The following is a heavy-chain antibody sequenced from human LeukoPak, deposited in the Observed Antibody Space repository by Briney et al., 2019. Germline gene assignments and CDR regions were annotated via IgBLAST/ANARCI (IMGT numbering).Heavy chain of an antibody. CDR1: GFTFSSYG. J-gene: IGHJ4*02. CDR3: AKEATVLRYFDWLLREGYFDY. V-gene: IGHV3-30*18. CDR2: ISYDGSNK. Sequence: GGSLRLSCAASGFTFSSYGMHWVRQAPGKGLEWVAVISYDGSNKYYADSVKGRFTISRDNSKNTLYLQMNSLRAEDTAVYYCAKEATVLRYFDWLLREGYFDYWGQGTLVTVSS. D-gene: IGHD3-9*01.